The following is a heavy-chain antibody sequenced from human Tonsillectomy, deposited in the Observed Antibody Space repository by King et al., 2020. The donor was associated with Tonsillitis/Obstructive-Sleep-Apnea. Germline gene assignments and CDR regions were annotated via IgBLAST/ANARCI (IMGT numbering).Heavy chain of an antibody. V-gene: IGHV3-48*02. CDR1: GFTFSSYS. CDR3: ARDRLGYCSNITCWAFDP. J-gene: IGHJ5*02. CDR2: ISSSSSTI. Sequence: VQLVESGGGLVQPGGPLRLSCAASGFTFSSYSMNWVRQAPGKGLEWVSHISSSSSTIYYADSVKGRFIISRDNAKNSLYLQMNSLRDEDTAVYYCARDRLGYCSNITCWAFDPWGQGTLVTVSS. D-gene: IGHD2-2*01.